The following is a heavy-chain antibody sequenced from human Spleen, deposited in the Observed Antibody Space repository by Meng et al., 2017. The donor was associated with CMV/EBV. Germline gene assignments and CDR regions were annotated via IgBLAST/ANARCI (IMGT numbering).Heavy chain of an antibody. J-gene: IGHJ6*02. V-gene: IGHV1-46*01. CDR2: INPSGGST. CDR1: GYTFTSYY. D-gene: IGHD3-22*01. Sequence: ASVKVSCKASGYTFTSYYMHWVRQAPGQGLEWMGIINPSGGSTSYAQKFQGRVTMTRDTSTSTVYMELSRLRSDDTAVYYCARDWRTRIGQYYYYYYGMDVWGQGTTVTVSS. CDR3: ARDWRTRIGQYYYYYYGMDV.